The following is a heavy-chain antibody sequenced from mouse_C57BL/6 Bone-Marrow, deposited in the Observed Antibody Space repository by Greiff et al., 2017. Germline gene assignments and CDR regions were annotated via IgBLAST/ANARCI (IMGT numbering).Heavy chain of an antibody. CDR3: ARGRINTVVSSFAY. D-gene: IGHD1-1*01. CDR2: IFPRSGNT. J-gene: IGHJ3*01. CDR1: GYTFTSYG. Sequence: VQLQQSGAELARPGASVKLSCTASGYTFTSYGISWVKQRPGQGLEWIGEIFPRSGNTYYNERFKGKATLTADKASSTAYMVLRSLTSEDSAGYFCARGRINTVVSSFAYGGQGTLVTVSA. V-gene: IGHV1-81*01.